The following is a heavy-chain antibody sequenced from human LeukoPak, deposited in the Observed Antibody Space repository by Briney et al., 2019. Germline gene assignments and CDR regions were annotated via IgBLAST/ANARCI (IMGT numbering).Heavy chain of an antibody. Sequence: PSETLSVTCSVSGDSTIYNYWSCIPQPAGKGLEWIGRIFSDGKINYSPSLESRVTMSVDNAKNQFSLRLSSVTAADTAVYYCARGPGVFGRIWYMDVWGQGTTVSVSS. V-gene: IGHV4-4*07. J-gene: IGHJ6*03. CDR3: ARGPGVFGRIWYMDV. CDR1: GDSTIYNY. CDR2: IFSDGKI. D-gene: IGHD3-3*01.